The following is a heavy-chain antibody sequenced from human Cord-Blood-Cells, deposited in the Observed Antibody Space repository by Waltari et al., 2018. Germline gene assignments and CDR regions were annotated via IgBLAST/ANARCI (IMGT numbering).Heavy chain of an antibody. D-gene: IGHD6-6*01. J-gene: IGHJ3*02. CDR2: ISSSSSYI. CDR3: ASDPQGSSSWAFDI. Sequence: EVQLVESGGGLVKPGGSLRLSCAASGFTFSSYSMNWVRQAPGKGLEWVSSISSSSSYIYYAGSVKGRFTISRDNAKNSLYLQMNSLRAEDTAVYYCASDPQGSSSWAFDIWGQGTMVTVSS. V-gene: IGHV3-21*01. CDR1: GFTFSSYS.